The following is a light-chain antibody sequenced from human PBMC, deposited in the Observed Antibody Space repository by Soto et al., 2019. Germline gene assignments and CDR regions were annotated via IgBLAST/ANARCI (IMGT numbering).Light chain of an antibody. CDR2: WAS. CDR1: QSVLYTSNNKNY. CDR3: QQYYNTPWT. V-gene: IGKV4-1*01. Sequence: DIVMTQSPDSLAVSLGERATVNCKSSQSVLYTSNNKNYLAWYQQKAGKPPKLLIYWASTRESGVPGRFSGSGSGTDFTLTISSLQAEDVAVYYCQQYYNTPWTFGQGTKVDIK. J-gene: IGKJ1*01.